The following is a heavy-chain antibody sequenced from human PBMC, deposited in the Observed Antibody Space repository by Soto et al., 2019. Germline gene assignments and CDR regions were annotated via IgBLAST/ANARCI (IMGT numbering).Heavy chain of an antibody. D-gene: IGHD3-10*01. CDR3: AREIETMVRVAFSYGMDV. V-gene: IGHV3-30*03. CDR2: ISYDGDNK. J-gene: IGHJ6*02. CDR1: GFTFNSFG. Sequence: GGSLRLSCGASGFTFNSFGMHWVRQAPGRGLEWVAVISYDGDNKYYTDSVKGRFTISRDNSKNTLHLQMNSLRAEDTAVCYCAREIETMVRVAFSYGMDVWGQGTTVTVSS.